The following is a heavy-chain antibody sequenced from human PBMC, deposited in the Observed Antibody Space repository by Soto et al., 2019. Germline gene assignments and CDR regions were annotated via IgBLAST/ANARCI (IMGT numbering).Heavy chain of an antibody. D-gene: IGHD3-10*01. CDR2: IYYSGST. V-gene: IGHV4-59*01. CDR3: ARGLGSGSYPGFL. J-gene: IGHJ4*02. CDR1: GGSISSYY. Sequence: SETLSLTCTVSGGSISSYYWSWIRQPPGKGLEWIGYIYYSGSTNYNPSLKSRVTISVDTSKNQFSLKLSSVTAADTAVYYCARGLGSGSYPGFLWGQGTLVTVSS.